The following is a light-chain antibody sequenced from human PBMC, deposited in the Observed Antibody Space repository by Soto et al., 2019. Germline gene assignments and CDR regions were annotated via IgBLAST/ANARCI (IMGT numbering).Light chain of an antibody. CDR2: EVT. CDR1: SSDVGGYNY. J-gene: IGLJ2*01. V-gene: IGLV2-8*01. Sequence: QSALTQPPSASGSPGQSVTISCTGTSSDVGGYNYVSWYQQRPGKAPKLMIYEVTKRPSGVPDRFSGSKSGNTASLTVSGLQAEDEADYYCSSYAGGNEVFGGGTKVTVL. CDR3: SSYAGGNEV.